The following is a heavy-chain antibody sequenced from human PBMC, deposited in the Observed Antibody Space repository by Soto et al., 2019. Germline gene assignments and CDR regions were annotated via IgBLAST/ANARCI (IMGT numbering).Heavy chain of an antibody. Sequence: XVSCKTSGYSLTNYDIIWVRQAPGQGLEWMGWISAYNGNTNYAQKLQGRVTMTTDTSTSTAYMELRSRRSDDTAVYYCAXXXXXXGWXXKNYFXYWXXGTLVTVSS. CDR1: GYSLTNYD. CDR2: ISAYNGNT. V-gene: IGHV1-18*01. J-gene: IGHJ4*01. CDR3: AXXXXXXGWXXKNYFXY.